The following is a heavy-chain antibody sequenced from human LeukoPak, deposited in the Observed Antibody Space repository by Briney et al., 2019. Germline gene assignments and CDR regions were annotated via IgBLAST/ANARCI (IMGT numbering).Heavy chain of an antibody. CDR1: GGSFSGYY. Sequence: SETLSLTCAVYGGSFSGYYWSWIRQPPGKGLEWIGEINHSGSTNYNPSLKSRVTISVDTSKNQFSLKLSSVTAADTAVYYCARVDPQDYLDYWGQGTLVTVSS. CDR2: INHSGST. CDR3: ARVDPQDYLDY. V-gene: IGHV4-34*01. J-gene: IGHJ4*02.